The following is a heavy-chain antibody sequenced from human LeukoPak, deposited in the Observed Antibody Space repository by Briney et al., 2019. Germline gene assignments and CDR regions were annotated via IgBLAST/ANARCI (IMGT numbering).Heavy chain of an antibody. CDR2: ISGSGGST. J-gene: IGHJ4*02. D-gene: IGHD3-16*01. CDR3: AKGYYDYVWGSYYFDY. CDR1: GFTFSSYA. Sequence: AGGSPRLSCAASGFTFSSYAMSWVRQAPGKGLEWVSAISGSGGSTYYADSVKGRFTISRDNSKNTLYLQMNSLRAEDTAVYYCAKGYYDYVWGSYYFDYWGQGILVTVSS. V-gene: IGHV3-23*01.